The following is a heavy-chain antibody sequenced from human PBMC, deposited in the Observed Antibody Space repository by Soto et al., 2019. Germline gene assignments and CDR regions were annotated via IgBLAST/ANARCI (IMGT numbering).Heavy chain of an antibody. Sequence: ASVKVSCKASGYTFSSYGISWVRQAPGQGLEWMGWISAYNGNTNYAQKLQGRVTMTTDTSTSTAYMELRSLRSDDTAVYYCARDIVLMVYADRNARFDYWGQGTLVTVS. D-gene: IGHD2-8*01. CDR2: ISAYNGNT. CDR3: ARDIVLMVYADRNARFDY. J-gene: IGHJ4*02. V-gene: IGHV1-18*01. CDR1: GYTFSSYG.